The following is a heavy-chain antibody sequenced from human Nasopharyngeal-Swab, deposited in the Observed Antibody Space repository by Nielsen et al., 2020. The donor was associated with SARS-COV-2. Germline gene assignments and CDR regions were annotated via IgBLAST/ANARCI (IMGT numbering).Heavy chain of an antibody. CDR2: IWFDGIKN. CDR3: VRQFGGSADF. V-gene: IGHV3-33*01. Sequence: GGSLRLSCAASGFTFSTTAVHWVRQAPGKGLEWVGFIWFDGIKNYYTDSVKGRFTISRDNSKNTLYLQMNSLGAEDTAVYYCVRQFGGSADFWGQGTLVTVSS. D-gene: IGHD6-25*01. CDR1: GFTFSTTA. J-gene: IGHJ4*02.